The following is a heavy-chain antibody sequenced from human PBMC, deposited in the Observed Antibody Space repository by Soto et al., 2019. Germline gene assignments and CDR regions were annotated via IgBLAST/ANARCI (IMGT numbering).Heavy chain of an antibody. V-gene: IGHV1-2*02. CDR1: GYTFADFY. J-gene: IGHJ4*02. Sequence: QVQLVQSGAELKKPGASVRVSCKTSGYTFADFYIHWVRQAPGQGFEWMGWMNPNTGGAVYAQKFLGRVAMTRDTSISTAYMELSRLSSNDTAVYFCATSTYDDFRRGSFWGQGTLVTVSS. CDR2: MNPNTGGA. D-gene: IGHD3-3*01. CDR3: ATSTYDDFRRGSF.